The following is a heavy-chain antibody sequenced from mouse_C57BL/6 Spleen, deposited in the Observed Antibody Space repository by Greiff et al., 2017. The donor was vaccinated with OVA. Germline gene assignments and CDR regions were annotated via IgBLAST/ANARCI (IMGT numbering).Heavy chain of an antibody. CDR3: ARGGYDYHFDY. Sequence: QVQLQQPGAELVRPGSSVKLSCKASGYTFTSYWMDWVKQRPGQGLEWIGNIYPSDSETHYNQKFKGKATLTVDKSSSTAYMQLSSLTSEDSAVYYCARGGYDYHFDYWGQGTTLTVSS. J-gene: IGHJ2*01. CDR1: GYTFTSYW. V-gene: IGHV1-61*01. D-gene: IGHD2-4*01. CDR2: IYPSDSET.